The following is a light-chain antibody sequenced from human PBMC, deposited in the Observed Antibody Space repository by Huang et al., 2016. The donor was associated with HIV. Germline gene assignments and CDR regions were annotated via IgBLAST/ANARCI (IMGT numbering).Light chain of an antibody. CDR1: LSISDY. CDR2: KAS. V-gene: IGKV1-5*03. Sequence: DIQMTQSPSTLSAFVGDRVTITCRASLSISDYFAWYHQKPGEAPNLLIYKASGLEGGVPPRVSGSGSGTEFTLTISSLQADDVATYYCQQYNNYPWTFGQGTWVEIK. CDR3: QQYNNYPWT. J-gene: IGKJ1*01.